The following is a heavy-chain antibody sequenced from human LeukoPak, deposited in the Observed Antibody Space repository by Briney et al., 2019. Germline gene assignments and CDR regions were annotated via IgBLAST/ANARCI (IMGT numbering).Heavy chain of an antibody. CDR2: IIPIFGTA. V-gene: IGHV1-69*13. CDR3: ARDLGYCSSTSCSSTGEEDAFDI. D-gene: IGHD2-2*01. J-gene: IGHJ3*02. CDR1: GGTFSSYA. Sequence: RGASVKVSCKASGGTFSSYAISWVRQAPGQGLEWMGGIIPIFGTANYAQKFQGRVTITADESTSTAYMELSSLRSEDTAVYYCARDLGYCSSTSCSSTGEEDAFDIWGQGTMVTVSS.